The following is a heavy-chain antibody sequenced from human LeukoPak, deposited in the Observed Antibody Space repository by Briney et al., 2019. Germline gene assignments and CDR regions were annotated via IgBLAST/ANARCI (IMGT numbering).Heavy chain of an antibody. CDR3: ARSPHNYGDYAPFDY. J-gene: IGHJ4*02. CDR1: GYSISSSNW. V-gene: IGHV4-28*01. Sequence: SETLSLTCAVSGYSISSSNWWGWIRPPPGKGLEWIGYIYYSGSTYYNPSLKSRVTMSVDTSKNQFSLKLSSVTAVDTAVYYCARSPHNYGDYAPFDYWGQGTLVTVSS. D-gene: IGHD4-17*01. CDR2: IYYSGST.